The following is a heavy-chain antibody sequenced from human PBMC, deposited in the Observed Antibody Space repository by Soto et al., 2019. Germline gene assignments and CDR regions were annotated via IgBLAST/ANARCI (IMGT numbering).Heavy chain of an antibody. CDR3: ARREIQGPIDY. J-gene: IGHJ4*02. Sequence: QVQLQESGPGLVKPSDTLSLTCAVSGYSISSSNWWGWIRQPPGKGLEWIGYIYYSGTTYYNPSLKIRVTLSVDTSKNQFSLKLTSVTAVDTAVYYCARREIQGPIDYWGQGTLVTVSS. V-gene: IGHV4-28*01. CDR2: IYYSGTT. D-gene: IGHD1-26*01. CDR1: GYSISSSNW.